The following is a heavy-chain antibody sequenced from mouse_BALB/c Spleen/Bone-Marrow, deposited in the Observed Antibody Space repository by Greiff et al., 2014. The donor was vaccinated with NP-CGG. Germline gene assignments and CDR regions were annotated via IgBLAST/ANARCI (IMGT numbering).Heavy chain of an antibody. CDR3: ARSGYYDSLYAMDY. V-gene: IGHV1-39*01. CDR1: GYSFTGYN. CDR2: IDPYYGGT. D-gene: IGHD2-4*01. Sequence: QLVESGPELEKPGASVKISCKASGYSFTGYNMNWVKQSNGKSLEWIGNIDPYYGGTSYNQKFKGKATLTVDKSSSTAYMQLKSLTSEDSAVYYCARSGYYDSLYAMDYWGRGTSVTVSS. J-gene: IGHJ4*01.